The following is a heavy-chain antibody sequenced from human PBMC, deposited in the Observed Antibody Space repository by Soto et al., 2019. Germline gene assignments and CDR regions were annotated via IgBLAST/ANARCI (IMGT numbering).Heavy chain of an antibody. V-gene: IGHV3-66*01. CDR1: GFTVSSNY. J-gene: IGHJ6*02. D-gene: IGHD3-3*01. Sequence: GGSLRLSCAASGFTVSSNYMSWVRQAPGKGLEWVSVIYSGGSTYYADSVKGRFTISRDNSKNTLYLQMNSLRAEDTAVYYCARETYDLFIYYYYGMDVWGQGTTVTVSS. CDR3: ARETYDLFIYYYYGMDV. CDR2: IYSGGST.